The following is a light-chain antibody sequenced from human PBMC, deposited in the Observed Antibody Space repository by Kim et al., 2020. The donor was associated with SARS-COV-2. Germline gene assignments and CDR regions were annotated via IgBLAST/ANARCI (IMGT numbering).Light chain of an antibody. V-gene: IGKV1-5*01. Sequence: DIQMTQSPSTLSASVGDRVTITCRASQNIDRWLAWYQQKPGKAPKFLIYDASSLESGVPSRFSGSGSGTDFTLTIRSLQPEDSATFYCQQYNSYSTFGQGTKLEI. CDR2: DAS. CDR3: QQYNSYST. CDR1: QNIDRW. J-gene: IGKJ2*01.